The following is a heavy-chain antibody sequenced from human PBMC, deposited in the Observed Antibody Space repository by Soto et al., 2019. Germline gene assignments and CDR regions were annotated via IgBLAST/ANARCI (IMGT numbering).Heavy chain of an antibody. CDR2: IKSKTDGGTI. J-gene: IGHJ6*02. CDR3: TTDHEGATVFGPLRRDYYGMDV. CDR1: GFSFSNAW. D-gene: IGHD3-3*01. Sequence: EVQLVGSGGGLVKPGESLRLSCAASGFSFSNAWMNWVRQAPGKGLEWVGRIKSKTDGGTIEYAVPVKGRITISRDDSKNTLYLQMNSLKTEDTAVYYCTTDHEGATVFGPLRRDYYGMDVWGQGTTVTVSS. V-gene: IGHV3-15*07.